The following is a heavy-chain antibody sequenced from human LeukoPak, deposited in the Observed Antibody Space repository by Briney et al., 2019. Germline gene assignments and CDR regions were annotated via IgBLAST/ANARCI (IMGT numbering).Heavy chain of an antibody. J-gene: IGHJ5*02. CDR2: INHSGST. CDR3: ARGRDENWFDP. Sequence: PSETLSLTCAVYGGSFSGYYWSWIRQPPGKGLEWIGEINHSGSTNYNPSLKSRVTISVDTSKNRFSLKLSSVTAADTAVYYCARGRDENWFDPWGQGTLVTVSS. CDR1: GGSFSGYY. V-gene: IGHV4-34*01.